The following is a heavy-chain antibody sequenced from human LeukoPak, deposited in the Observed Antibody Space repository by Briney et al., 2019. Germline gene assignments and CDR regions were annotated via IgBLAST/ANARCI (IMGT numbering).Heavy chain of an antibody. CDR3: ARALRGPYDSSGYLGNYFDY. V-gene: IGHV1-69*04. D-gene: IGHD3-22*01. Sequence: ASVKVSCKASGGTFSSYAINWVRQAPGRGLEGMGRIIPILGIANYAQKFQGRVTITADKSTRTAYMALSSLRSEDTAVYYCARALRGPYDSSGYLGNYFDYWGQGTLVTVSS. J-gene: IGHJ4*02. CDR1: GGTFSSYA. CDR2: IIPILGIA.